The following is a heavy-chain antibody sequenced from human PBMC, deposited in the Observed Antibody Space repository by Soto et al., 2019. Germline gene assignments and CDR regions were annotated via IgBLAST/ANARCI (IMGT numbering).Heavy chain of an antibody. J-gene: IGHJ3*02. CDR3: ARGAGYYYDSSGYSDAFDI. V-gene: IGHV4-4*07. CDR1: GGSISSYY. Sequence: SETLSLTCTVSGGSISSYYWSWIRQPAGKGLEWIGRIYTSGSTNYNPSLKSRVTMSVDTSKNQFSLKLSSVTAADTAVYYCARGAGYYYDSSGYSDAFDIWGQGTVVTVSS. CDR2: IYTSGST. D-gene: IGHD3-22*01.